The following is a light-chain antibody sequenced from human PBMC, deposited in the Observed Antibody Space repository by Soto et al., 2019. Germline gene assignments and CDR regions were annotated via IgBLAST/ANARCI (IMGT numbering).Light chain of an antibody. CDR1: SSDVGRYNL. J-gene: IGLJ2*01. Sequence: QSALTQPASVSGSPGQSITISCTGTSSDVGRYNLVSWYQQHPGKAPKLMIYEGSKRPSGVSNRFSGSKSGNTASLTISGLQAEDEADYYCSSYAGSVVFGGGTKLTVL. CDR2: EGS. V-gene: IGLV2-23*01. CDR3: SSYAGSVV.